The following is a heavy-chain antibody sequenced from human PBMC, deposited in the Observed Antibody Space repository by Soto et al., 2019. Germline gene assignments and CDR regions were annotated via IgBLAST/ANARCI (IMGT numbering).Heavy chain of an antibody. D-gene: IGHD1-26*01. V-gene: IGHV3-7*04. CDR2: INPDGSGE. CDR3: TREHYFGLDY. J-gene: IGHJ4*02. Sequence: EVQLVESGGGLVQPGGSLRLSCAASGFNFGASWMTWVRQALGKGLEWLAKINPDGSGEYYVDSVKGRFTISRDNAKSSLFFQMHSLRDEDTAVYFCTREHYFGLDYWGQGTLVTVSS. CDR1: GFNFGASW.